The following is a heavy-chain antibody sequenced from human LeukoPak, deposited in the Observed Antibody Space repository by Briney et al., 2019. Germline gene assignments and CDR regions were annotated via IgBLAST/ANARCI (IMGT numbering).Heavy chain of an antibody. Sequence: SSETLSLTCTVSGGSISSYYWSWIRQPPGKGLEWIGYIYTSGSTNYNPSLKSRVTMSVDTSKNQFSLKLSSVTAADTAVYYCARDHYYGSGRLNWFDPWGQGTLVTVSS. CDR3: ARDHYYGSGRLNWFDP. V-gene: IGHV4-4*08. CDR1: GGSISSYY. D-gene: IGHD3-10*01. J-gene: IGHJ5*02. CDR2: IYTSGST.